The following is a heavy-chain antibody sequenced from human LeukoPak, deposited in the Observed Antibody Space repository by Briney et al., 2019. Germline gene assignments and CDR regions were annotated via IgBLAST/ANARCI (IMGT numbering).Heavy chain of an antibody. D-gene: IGHD4/OR15-4a*01. CDR3: ARDLGPLMVLDY. CDR2: ISSSGSTI. J-gene: IGHJ4*02. Sequence: GGSLGLSCAASGFTFSDYYMSWIRQAPGKGLEWVSYISSSGSTIYYADSMKGRFTISRDNAKNSLYLQMNSLRAEDTAVYYCARDLGPLMVLDYWGQGTLVTVSS. V-gene: IGHV3-11*01. CDR1: GFTFSDYY.